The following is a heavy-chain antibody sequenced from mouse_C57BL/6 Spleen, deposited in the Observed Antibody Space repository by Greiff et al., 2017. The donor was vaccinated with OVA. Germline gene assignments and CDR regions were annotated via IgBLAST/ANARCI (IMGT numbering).Heavy chain of an antibody. CDR2: ISYDGSN. J-gene: IGHJ3*01. CDR1: GYSFTSGYF. CDR3: ASDSDSWFAY. D-gene: IGHD2-4*01. Sequence: EVQLQESGPGLVKPSQSLSLSCSVTGYSFTSGYFWNWIRQFPGNQLEWMGYISYDGSNNYNPSLKNRISITRDTSKNQFFLKLNSLTTEDTATYYCASDSDSWFAYWGQGTLVTVSA. V-gene: IGHV3-6*01.